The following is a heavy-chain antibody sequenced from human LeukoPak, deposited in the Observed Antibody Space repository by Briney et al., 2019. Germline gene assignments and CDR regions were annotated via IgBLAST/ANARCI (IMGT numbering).Heavy chain of an antibody. CDR2: IGYTSSDR. J-gene: IGHJ4*02. CDR3: VNADSREF. D-gene: IGHD4-11*01. CDR1: GFRFSTYT. Sequence: GGSLRLSCAASGFRFSTYTMNWVRQAPGKGLEWVASIGYTSSDRYYVASVKGRFTISRDNAENSLYLQMNSLRVDDTAMYYCVNADSREFWGQGTRVTVS. V-gene: IGHV3-21*01.